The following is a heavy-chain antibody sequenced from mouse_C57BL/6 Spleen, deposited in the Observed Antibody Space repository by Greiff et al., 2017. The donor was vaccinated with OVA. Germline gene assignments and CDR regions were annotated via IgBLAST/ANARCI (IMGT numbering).Heavy chain of an antibody. D-gene: IGHD1-1*01. V-gene: IGHV1-52*01. CDR3: ARRIGSSLFDY. CDR2: IDPSDSET. J-gene: IGHJ2*01. Sequence: QVQLKQPGAELVRPGSSVKLSCKASGYTFTSYWMHWVKQRPIQGLEWIGNIDPSDSETHYNQKFKDKATLTVDKSSSTAYMQLSSLTSEDSAVYYCARRIGSSLFDYWGQGTTLTVSS. CDR1: GYTFTSYW.